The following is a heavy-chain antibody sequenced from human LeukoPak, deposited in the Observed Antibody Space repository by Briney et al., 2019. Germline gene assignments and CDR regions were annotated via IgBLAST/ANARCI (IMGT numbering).Heavy chain of an antibody. Sequence: GGSLRLSCAASGFTFSSYSMNWVRQAPGKGLEWVSYISSSSSTIYYADSVKGRFTISRDNAKNSLYLQMNSLRAEDTAVYYCARDGSLDYYYMDVWGKGTTVTVSS. CDR3: ARDGSLDYYYMDV. J-gene: IGHJ6*03. CDR1: GFTFSSYS. D-gene: IGHD1-26*01. CDR2: ISSSSSTI. V-gene: IGHV3-48*01.